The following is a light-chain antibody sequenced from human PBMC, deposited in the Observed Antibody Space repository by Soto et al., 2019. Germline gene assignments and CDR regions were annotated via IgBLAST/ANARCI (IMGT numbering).Light chain of an antibody. CDR3: QQTYSTPQGT. J-gene: IGKJ1*01. Sequence: DIHRTHSPSSLSASIGDMVIITCRASQSIRNYLNWYQQQPGKAPKLLIYAASSLQSGVPSRFSGRGSGTDFTLTISSLQPEDVATYYCQQTYSTPQGTFGQGTKVDIK. CDR1: QSIRNY. V-gene: IGKV1-39*01. CDR2: AAS.